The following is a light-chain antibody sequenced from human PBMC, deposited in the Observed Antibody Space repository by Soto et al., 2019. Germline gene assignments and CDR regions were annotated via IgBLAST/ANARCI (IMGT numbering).Light chain of an antibody. CDR3: SSYTSSSTLE. V-gene: IGLV2-14*01. CDR1: SSDVGGYNY. Sequence: QAVVTQPASVSGSPGQSITISCTGTSSDVGGYNYVSWYQQHPGKASKLMIYDVSNRPSGVSNRFSGSKSGNTASLTISGLQAEDEADYYCSSYTSSSTLEFGGGTKVTVL. J-gene: IGLJ3*02. CDR2: DVS.